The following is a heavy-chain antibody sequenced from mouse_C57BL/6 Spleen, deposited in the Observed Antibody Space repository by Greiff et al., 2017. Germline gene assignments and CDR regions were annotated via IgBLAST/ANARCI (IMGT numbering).Heavy chain of an antibody. D-gene: IGHD2-5*01. CDR1: GYSITSGYY. CDR3: ALTVVTYFDD. V-gene: IGHV3-6*01. CDR2: ISYDGSN. J-gene: IGHJ2*01. Sequence: EVQLQESGPGLVKPSQSLSFTCSVTGYSITSGYYWYWIRQFQGNKLEWMGYISYDGSNNYNSYLKNRISITRDTSMNQFFLKLNSVTTEDTATYYCALTVVTYFDDWGQGTTLTVSS.